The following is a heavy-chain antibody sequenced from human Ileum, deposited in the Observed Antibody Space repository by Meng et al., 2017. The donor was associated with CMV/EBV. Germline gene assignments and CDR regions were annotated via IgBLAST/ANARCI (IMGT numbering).Heavy chain of an antibody. Sequence: FTFSRYAIGWLRQAPGRGMEWVSDINGHGTTTYYADSVRGRFTISRDNSENTLYLQMNSLRDEDTALYYCAKALCRWGSDTSCYENAWGQGTLVTVSS. D-gene: IGHD2-2*01. CDR2: INGHGTTT. V-gene: IGHV3-23*01. J-gene: IGHJ5*02. CDR3: AKALCRWGSDTSCYENA. CDR1: FTFSRYA.